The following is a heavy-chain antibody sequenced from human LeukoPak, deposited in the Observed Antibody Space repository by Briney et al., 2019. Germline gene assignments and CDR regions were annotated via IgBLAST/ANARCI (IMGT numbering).Heavy chain of an antibody. CDR1: GYSISSGYY. V-gene: IGHV4-38-2*02. D-gene: IGHD3-16*01. J-gene: IGHJ3*02. CDR2: IYHSGST. CDR3: ARGSWGEVDAFDI. Sequence: SETLSLTCTVSGYSISSGYYWGWIRQPPGKGLEWIGSIYHSGSTYYNPSLKSRVTISVDTSKNQFSLKLSSVTAADTAVYYCARGSWGEVDAFDIWGQGTMVTVSS.